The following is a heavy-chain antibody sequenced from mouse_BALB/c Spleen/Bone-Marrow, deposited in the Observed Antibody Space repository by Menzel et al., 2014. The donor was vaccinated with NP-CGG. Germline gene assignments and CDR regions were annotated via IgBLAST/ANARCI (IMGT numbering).Heavy chain of an antibody. CDR2: ISYSGNT. D-gene: IGHD2-3*01. Sequence: EVKLVESGPSLVKPSQTLSLTCSVTGDPIXSGYWNWIRKFPGNKLEYMGYISYSGNTYYNPSLKSRISITRDTSKNQYYLQLNSVTTEDTATYYCATYDGYCFDYWGQGTTLTVSS. CDR1: GDPIXSGY. J-gene: IGHJ2*01. V-gene: IGHV3-8*02. CDR3: ATYDGYCFDY.